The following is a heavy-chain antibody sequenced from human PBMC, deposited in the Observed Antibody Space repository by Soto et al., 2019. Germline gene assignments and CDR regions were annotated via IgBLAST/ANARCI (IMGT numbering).Heavy chain of an antibody. CDR2: IIPIFGTA. D-gene: IGHD5-18*01. Sequence: QMQLVQSGAEVKKPGSSVKVSCKASGGTFSSYAISWVRQAPGQGLEWMGGIIPIFGTANYAQKFQGRVTITADESTSTAYMELSSLRSEDTAVYYCARPQGPYGYPSYYYYGMDVWGQGTTVTVSS. J-gene: IGHJ6*02. CDR3: ARPQGPYGYPSYYYYGMDV. V-gene: IGHV1-69*01. CDR1: GGTFSSYA.